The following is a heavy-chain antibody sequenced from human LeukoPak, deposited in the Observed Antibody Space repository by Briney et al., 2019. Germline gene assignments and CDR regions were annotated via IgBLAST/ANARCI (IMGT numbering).Heavy chain of an antibody. CDR2: IYHSGST. CDR1: GGSISSGGYS. D-gene: IGHD2-2*01. Sequence: SETLSLTCAVSGGSISSGGYSWSWIRQPPGKGLEWIGYIYHSGSTYYNPSLKSRVTISVDRSKNQFSLRLSSVTAADTAVYYCAREVVESAFDIWGQGTMVTVSS. V-gene: IGHV4-30-2*01. J-gene: IGHJ3*02. CDR3: AREVVESAFDI.